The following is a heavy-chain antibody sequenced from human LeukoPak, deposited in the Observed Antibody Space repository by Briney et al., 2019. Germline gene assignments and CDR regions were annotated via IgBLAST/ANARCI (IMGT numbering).Heavy chain of an antibody. CDR3: AKVPCSSTTCYSYYMDV. CDR2: IRYDGSNK. Sequence: PGASLRLSCAASGFRFSNYGMHWVRQAPGKGLEWVAFIRYDGSNKYYGDSVKDRFSISRDNSKNTLYLQMNSLRAEDTAVYYCAKVPCSSTTCYSYYMDVWAKGTTVTVSS. J-gene: IGHJ6*03. CDR1: GFRFSNYG. V-gene: IGHV3-30*02. D-gene: IGHD2/OR15-2a*01.